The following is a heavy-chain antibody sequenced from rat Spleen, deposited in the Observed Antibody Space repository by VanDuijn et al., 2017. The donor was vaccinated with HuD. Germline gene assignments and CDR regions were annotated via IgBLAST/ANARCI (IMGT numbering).Heavy chain of an antibody. CDR2: ISYDGSST. Sequence: EVQLVESGGGLVQPGRSLKLSCAASGRTFSDYYMAWVRQAPTKGLEWVAYISYDGSSTYYRDSVKGRFTISRDNAKSTLYLQMDSLGSEDTATYYCTTAWVLNYWGQGVVVTVSS. D-gene: IGHD1-7*01. J-gene: IGHJ2*01. CDR3: TTAWVLNY. V-gene: IGHV5-20*01. CDR1: GRTFSDYY.